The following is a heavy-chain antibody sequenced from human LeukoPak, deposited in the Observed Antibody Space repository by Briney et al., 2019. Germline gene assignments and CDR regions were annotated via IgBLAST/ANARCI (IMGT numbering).Heavy chain of an antibody. J-gene: IGHJ4*02. Sequence: SETLSLTCTVSGYSISSGYYWGWIRQPPGKGLEWIGNIYYSGSANYNPSLTSRVIISVDTSKNQFSLKLSPVIAADTAVYYCARVGVDYSGNILKYFFDYWGQGTLVTVSS. CDR1: GYSISSGYY. CDR2: IYYSGSA. V-gene: IGHV4-38-2*02. CDR3: ARVGVDYSGNILKYFFDY. D-gene: IGHD4-23*01.